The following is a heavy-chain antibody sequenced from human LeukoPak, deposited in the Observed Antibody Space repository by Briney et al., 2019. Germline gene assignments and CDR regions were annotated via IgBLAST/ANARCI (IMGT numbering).Heavy chain of an antibody. J-gene: IGHJ4*02. Sequence: GGSLRLSCAASGFTFSSYAISWVREAPGKGLEWVSAISGSGGGTYYADSVKGRFTISRDNSKNTLYLQMNSLRAEDTAVYYCAKDPYGDSSGYFDYWGQGTLVTVSS. CDR3: AKDPYGDSSGYFDY. V-gene: IGHV3-23*01. D-gene: IGHD4-17*01. CDR1: GFTFSSYA. CDR2: ISGSGGGT.